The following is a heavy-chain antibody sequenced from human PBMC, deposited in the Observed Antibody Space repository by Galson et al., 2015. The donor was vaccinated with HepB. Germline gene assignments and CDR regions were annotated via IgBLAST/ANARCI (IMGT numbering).Heavy chain of an antibody. V-gene: IGHV5-51*03. CDR1: GYSFTSYW. CDR3: ARIGLRGARPKLSGELSWFDP. J-gene: IGHJ5*02. D-gene: IGHD3-10*02. Sequence: QSGAEVKKPGESLKISCKGSGYSFTSYWIGWVRQMPGKGLEWMGIIYPGDSDTRYSPSFQGQVTISADKSISTAYLQWSSLKASDTAMYYCARIGLRGARPKLSGELSWFDPWGQGTLVTVSS. CDR2: IYPGDSDT.